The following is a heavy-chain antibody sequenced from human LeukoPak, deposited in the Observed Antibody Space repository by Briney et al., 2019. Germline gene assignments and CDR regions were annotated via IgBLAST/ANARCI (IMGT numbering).Heavy chain of an antibody. J-gene: IGHJ4*02. Sequence: GGSLRLSCAASGFTFSSYSMNWVRQAPGKGLEWVSYISSSGSTIYYADSVKGRFTISRDNAKNSLYLQMNSLRAEDTAVYYCARGHGDYDFWSGYRWGQGTLVTVSS. CDR3: ARGHGDYDFWSGYR. CDR1: GFTFSSYS. D-gene: IGHD3-3*01. V-gene: IGHV3-48*04. CDR2: ISSSGSTI.